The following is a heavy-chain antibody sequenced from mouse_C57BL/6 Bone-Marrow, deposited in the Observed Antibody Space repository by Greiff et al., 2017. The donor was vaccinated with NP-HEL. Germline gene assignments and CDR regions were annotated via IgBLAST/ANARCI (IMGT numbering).Heavy chain of an antibody. CDR1: GYAFTNYL. CDR2: INPGSGGT. J-gene: IGHJ4*01. CDR3: ARRNSLYAMDY. D-gene: IGHD2-1*01. V-gene: IGHV1-54*01. Sequence: VMLVESGAELVRPGTSVKVSCKASGYAFTNYLIEWVKQRPGQGLEWIGVINPGSGGTNYNEKFKGKATLTADKSSSTAYMQLSSLTSEDSAVYFCARRNSLYAMDYWGQGTSVTVSS.